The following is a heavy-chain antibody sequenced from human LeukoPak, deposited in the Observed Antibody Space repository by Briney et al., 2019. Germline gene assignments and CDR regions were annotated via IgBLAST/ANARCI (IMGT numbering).Heavy chain of an antibody. CDR3: ARSQVVSGNSGRDAFDI. CDR1: GGSISSSSYY. Sequence: PSETLSLTCTVSGGSISSSSYYWGWIRQPPGKGLEWIGSIYYSGSTYYNPSLKSRVTISVDTSKNQFSLKLSSVTAADTAVYYCARSQVVSGNSGRDAFDIWGQGTMVTVSS. D-gene: IGHD4-23*01. CDR2: IYYSGST. J-gene: IGHJ3*02. V-gene: IGHV4-39*01.